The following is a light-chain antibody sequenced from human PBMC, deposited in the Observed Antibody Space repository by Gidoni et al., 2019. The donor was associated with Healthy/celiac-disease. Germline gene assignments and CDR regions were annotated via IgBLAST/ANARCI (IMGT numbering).Light chain of an antibody. J-gene: IGKJ4*01. Sequence: DIQMTQSPSSLSASVGDRVTITCRASQSISSYLNWYQQKPGKAPKLLIDAASSLQSGVPSRFSGRGSGTDFTLTISSLQPEDFATYYCQQSYSTPRTFXGXTKVEIK. CDR3: QQSYSTPRT. CDR1: QSISSY. CDR2: AAS. V-gene: IGKV1-39*01.